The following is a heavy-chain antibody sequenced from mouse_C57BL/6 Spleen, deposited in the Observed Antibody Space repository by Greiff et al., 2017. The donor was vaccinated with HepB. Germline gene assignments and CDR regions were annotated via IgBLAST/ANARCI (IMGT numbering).Heavy chain of an antibody. CDR2: ISDGGSYT. CDR1: GFTFSSYA. CDR3: ARHYYGSSHYAMDY. D-gene: IGHD1-1*01. V-gene: IGHV5-4*03. Sequence: EVKLMESGGGLVKPGGSLKLSCAASGFTFSSYAMSWVRQTPEKRLEWVATISDGGSYTYYPDNVKGRFTISRDNAKNNLYLQMSHLKSEDTAMYYCARHYYGSSHYAMDYWGQGTSVTVSS. J-gene: IGHJ4*01.